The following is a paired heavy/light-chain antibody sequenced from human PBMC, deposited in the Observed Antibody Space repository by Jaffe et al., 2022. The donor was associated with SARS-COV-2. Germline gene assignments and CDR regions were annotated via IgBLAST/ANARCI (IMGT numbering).Light chain of an antibody. CDR3: QQYNSYPLT. J-gene: IGKJ1*01. Sequence: DIQMTQSPSSLSASVGDRVTITCRASQGISNYLAWFQQKPGKAPKSLIYAASSLQSGVPSKFSGSGSGTDFTLTISSLQPEDFATYYCQQYNSYPLTFGQGTKVEIK. V-gene: IGKV1-16*02. CDR1: QGISNY. CDR2: AAS.
Heavy chain of an antibody. J-gene: IGHJ4*02. Sequence: EVQLLESGGGLVQPGGSLRLSCAASGFTFSSYAMSWVRQAPGKGLEWVSAISGSGGSTYYADSVKGRFTISRDNSKNTLYLQMNSLRAEDTAVYYCAKIVAGAFDYWGQGTLVTVSS. CDR1: GFTFSSYA. D-gene: IGHD5-12*01. CDR3: AKIVAGAFDY. V-gene: IGHV3-23*01. CDR2: ISGSGGST.